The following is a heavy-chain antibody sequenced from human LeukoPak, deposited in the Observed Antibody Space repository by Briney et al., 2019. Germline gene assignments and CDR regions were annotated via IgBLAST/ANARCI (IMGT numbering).Heavy chain of an antibody. D-gene: IGHD3-22*01. J-gene: IGHJ4*02. CDR2: IYYSGST. Sequence: SETLSLTCTVSGGSISSYYWSWIRQPPGKGLEWIGYIYYSGSTNYNPSLKSRVTISVDTSKNQFSLKLSSVTAADTAVYYCAGASPDYYDSSGPNFDYWGQGTLVTVPS. CDR3: AGASPDYYDSSGPNFDY. CDR1: GGSISSYY. V-gene: IGHV4-59*01.